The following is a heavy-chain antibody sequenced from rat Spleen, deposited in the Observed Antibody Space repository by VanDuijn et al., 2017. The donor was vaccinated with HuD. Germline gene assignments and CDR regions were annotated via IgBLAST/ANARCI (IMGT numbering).Heavy chain of an antibody. V-gene: IGHV5S23*01. CDR1: GFTFSNYD. Sequence: EVQLVESGGGLVQPGRSLKLSCAASGFTFSNYDMAWVRQAPTKGLEWVASISTGGGNTYYRDSVKGRFTIPRDNAKSTLYLQMDSLRSEDTATYYCARSGLIVMPTDYWGQGVMVTVSS. CDR3: ARSGLIVMPTDY. D-gene: IGHD1-12*01. J-gene: IGHJ2*01. CDR2: ISTGGGNT.